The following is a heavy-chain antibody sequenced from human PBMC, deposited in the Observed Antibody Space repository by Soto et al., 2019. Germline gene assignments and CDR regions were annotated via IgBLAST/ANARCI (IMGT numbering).Heavy chain of an antibody. Sequence: ASVKVSCKASGGTFSSYTISWVRQAPGQGLEWMGRIIPILGIANYAQKFQGRVTITADKSTSTAYMELSSLRSEDTAVYYCARKYYYGSGTYYFDYWGQGTQVTVSS. D-gene: IGHD3-10*01. CDR1: GGTFSSYT. J-gene: IGHJ4*02. CDR3: ARKYYYGSGTYYFDY. V-gene: IGHV1-69*02. CDR2: IIPILGIA.